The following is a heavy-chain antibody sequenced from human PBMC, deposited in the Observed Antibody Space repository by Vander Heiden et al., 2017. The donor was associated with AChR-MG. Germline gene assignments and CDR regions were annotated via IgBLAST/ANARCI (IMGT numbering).Heavy chain of an antibody. CDR1: GGTFSSYA. D-gene: IGHD2-21*02. V-gene: IGHV1-69*06. CDR2: IIPIFGTA. J-gene: IGHJ3*02. CDR3: ARDGFLAYCGGDCYYDAFDI. Sequence: QVQLVQSGAEVKKPGSSVKVSCKASGGTFSSYAISWVRQAPGQGLEWMGGIIPIFGTANYAQKFQGRVTITADKSTSTAYMELSSLRSEDTAVYYCARDGFLAYCGGDCYYDAFDIWGQGTMVTVSS.